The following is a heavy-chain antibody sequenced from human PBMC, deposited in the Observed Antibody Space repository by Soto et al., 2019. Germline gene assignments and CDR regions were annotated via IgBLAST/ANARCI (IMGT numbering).Heavy chain of an antibody. Sequence: AAVQVSCTPSGYTFTSDGIIWVRQAPGPGLDWMGWISAYNGNTNYAQKLQGRVTMTTDTSTSTAYMELRSLRSDDTAVYYCARDGHEYYDFWSGYYTGSPYGMDVWGQGTTVTVSS. V-gene: IGHV1-18*04. CDR1: GYTFTSDG. CDR2: ISAYNGNT. D-gene: IGHD3-3*01. J-gene: IGHJ6*02. CDR3: ARDGHEYYDFWSGYYTGSPYGMDV.